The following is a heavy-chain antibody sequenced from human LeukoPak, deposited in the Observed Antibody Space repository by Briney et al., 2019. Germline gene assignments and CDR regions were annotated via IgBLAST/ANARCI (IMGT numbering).Heavy chain of an antibody. CDR3: ARDRLIAAAGTNWFDP. D-gene: IGHD6-13*01. CDR1: GFTFDDYA. Sequence: PGGSLRLSCAASGFTFDDYAMHWVRQAPGKGLEWVSLISGDGGSTYYADSVKGRFTISRDNSKNSLYLQMNSLRAEDTAVYYCARDRLIAAAGTNWFDPWGQGTLVTVSS. V-gene: IGHV3-43*02. J-gene: IGHJ5*02. CDR2: ISGDGGST.